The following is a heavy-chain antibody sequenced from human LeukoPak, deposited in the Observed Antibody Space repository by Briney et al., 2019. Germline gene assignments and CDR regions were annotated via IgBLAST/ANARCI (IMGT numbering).Heavy chain of an antibody. CDR2: IYSGGST. CDR3: ARTTGVYTFDY. CDR1: GFTASSNY. V-gene: IGHV3-53*01. Sequence: GGSLRLSCAASGFTASSNYMSWVRQAPGKGLEWVSVIYSGGSTYYADSVKGRFTISRDNSKNTLYLQMNSLRAEDTAMYYCARTTGVYTFDYWGQGTLVTVSS. D-gene: IGHD6-6*01. J-gene: IGHJ4*02.